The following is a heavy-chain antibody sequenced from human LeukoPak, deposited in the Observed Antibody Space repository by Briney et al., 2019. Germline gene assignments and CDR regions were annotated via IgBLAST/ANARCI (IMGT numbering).Heavy chain of an antibody. CDR2: INHSGST. J-gene: IGHJ3*02. CDR1: GGSFSGYY. V-gene: IGHV4-34*01. Sequence: SETLSLTCAVYGGSFSGYYWSWIRQPPGKGLEWIGEINHSGSTNYNPSLKSRVTISVDTSKNQFPLKLSSVTAADTAVYYCARGDFWSPFDAFDIWGQGTMVTVSS. D-gene: IGHD3-3*01. CDR3: ARGDFWSPFDAFDI.